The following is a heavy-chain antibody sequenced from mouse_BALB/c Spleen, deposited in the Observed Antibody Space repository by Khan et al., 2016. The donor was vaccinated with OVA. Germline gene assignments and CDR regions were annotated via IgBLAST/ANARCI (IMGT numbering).Heavy chain of an antibody. Sequence: QVQLKQSGPGLVAPSQSLSITCTVSGFSLTGFGINWVRQPPGKGLEWLGKIWGDGSTDYNSVLKSRLSISKDNSKSQVFFKMNSLQTDDTASYYCARELRLGGFAYWGQGTLVTVSA. CDR1: GFSLTGFG. CDR3: ARELRLGGFAY. CDR2: IWGDGST. D-gene: IGHD1-2*01. V-gene: IGHV2-6-7*01. J-gene: IGHJ3*01.